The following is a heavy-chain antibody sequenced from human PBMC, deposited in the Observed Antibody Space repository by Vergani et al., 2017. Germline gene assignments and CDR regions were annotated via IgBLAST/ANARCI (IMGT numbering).Heavy chain of an antibody. CDR3: ARDEPYYDSSNYYYYYMDV. J-gene: IGHJ6*03. D-gene: IGHD3-22*01. V-gene: IGHV1-69*13. CDR2: IIPIFGTA. Sequence: QVQLVQSGAEVKKPGSSVKVSCKASGGTFSSYAISWVRQAPGQGLEWMGRIIPIFGTANYAQKFQGRVTITADESTSTAYMELSSLRSDDTAVYYCARDEPYYDSSNYYYYYMDVWGKGTTVTVSS. CDR1: GGTFSSYA.